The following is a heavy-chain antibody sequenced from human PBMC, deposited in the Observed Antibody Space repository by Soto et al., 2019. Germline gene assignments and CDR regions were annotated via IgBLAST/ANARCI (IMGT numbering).Heavy chain of an antibody. D-gene: IGHD3-10*01. CDR1: GFTFSNYG. CDR3: AKDGGSGTGGGDWFDP. Sequence: QVQLVESGGGVVQPGRSLRLSCAASGFTFSNYGMHWVRQAPGMGLEGVAVISNDGSNKYYADSVKGRFTISRDNSKNMLHLQMNSLRAEDTAVYHCAKDGGSGTGGGDWFDPWGQGTLVIVSS. J-gene: IGHJ5*02. V-gene: IGHV3-30*18. CDR2: ISNDGSNK.